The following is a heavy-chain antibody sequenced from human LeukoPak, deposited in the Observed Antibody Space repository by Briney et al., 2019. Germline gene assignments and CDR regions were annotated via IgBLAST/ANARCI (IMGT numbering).Heavy chain of an antibody. Sequence: PSETLSLTCTVSGGSISSSSYYWSWIRQPAGKGLEWIGRIYTSGSTNYNPSLKSRVTISVDTSKNQFSLKLSSVTAADTAVYYCARGTGRWLQLDYWGQGTLVTVSS. D-gene: IGHD5-24*01. CDR1: GGSISSSSYY. CDR3: ARGTGRWLQLDY. CDR2: IYTSGST. V-gene: IGHV4-61*02. J-gene: IGHJ4*02.